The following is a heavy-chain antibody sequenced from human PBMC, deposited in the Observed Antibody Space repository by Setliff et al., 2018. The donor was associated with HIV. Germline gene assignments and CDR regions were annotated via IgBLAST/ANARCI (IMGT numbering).Heavy chain of an antibody. Sequence: SETLSLTCAVYGDSFSDYYWSWIRQPPGKGLEWIGEGDQSGSANYNPSLTGRGTISVDTLKRPFSLKLTSVTAADAAVYYCARGRQGPSYYDSTGLSRGRDFDFWARERWSPSPQ. D-gene: IGHD3-16*01. J-gene: IGHJ4*02. CDR2: GDQSGSA. CDR1: GDSFSDYY. CDR3: ARGRQGPSYYDSTGLSRGRDFDF. V-gene: IGHV4-34*01.